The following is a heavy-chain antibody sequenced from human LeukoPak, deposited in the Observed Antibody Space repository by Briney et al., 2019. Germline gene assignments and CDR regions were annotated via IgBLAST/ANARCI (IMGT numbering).Heavy chain of an antibody. Sequence: GGSLRLSCAASGFTFSNYVVHWVRQAPGKGLEYVSAINNNGDNTYYTDSVKGRFTISRDNSKNTLYLQMGSLRAEDMAVYYCARVADSRDWYYFDCWGQGTLVSVST. CDR3: ARVADSRDWYYFDC. D-gene: IGHD6-19*01. CDR2: INNNGDNT. V-gene: IGHV3-64*02. J-gene: IGHJ4*02. CDR1: GFTFSNYV.